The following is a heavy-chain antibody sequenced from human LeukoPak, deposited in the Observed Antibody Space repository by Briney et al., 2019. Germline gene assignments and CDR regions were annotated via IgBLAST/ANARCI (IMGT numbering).Heavy chain of an antibody. V-gene: IGHV1-18*04. CDR2: ISAYNGNT. J-gene: IGHJ4*02. Sequence: GASVKVSCKASGYTFTGYYMHWVRQAPGQGLEWMGWISAYNGNTNYAQKLQGRVTMTTDTSTSTAYMELRSLRSDDTAVYYCAREVYSYGTMPFDYWGQGTLVTVSS. CDR3: AREVYSYGTMPFDY. D-gene: IGHD5-18*01. CDR1: GYTFTGYY.